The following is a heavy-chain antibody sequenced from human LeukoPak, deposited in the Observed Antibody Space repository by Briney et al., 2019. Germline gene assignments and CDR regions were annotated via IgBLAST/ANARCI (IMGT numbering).Heavy chain of an antibody. CDR2: ISYDGNNK. CDR1: GFTFSDYA. CDR3: ARDRRLDHIDY. J-gene: IGHJ4*02. V-gene: IGHV3-30-3*01. D-gene: IGHD1-14*01. Sequence: PGGSLRLSCAASGFTFSDYAMHWVRQAPGKGLEWVAVISYDGNNKYYADSVKGRFTISRDNSKNTLYLQMNSLRAEDTAVYYCARDRRLDHIDYWGQGTLVTVSS.